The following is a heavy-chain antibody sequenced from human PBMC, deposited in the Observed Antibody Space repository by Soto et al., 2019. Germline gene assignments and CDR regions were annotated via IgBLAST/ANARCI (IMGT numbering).Heavy chain of an antibody. CDR3: AREGASGSHIGY. CDR2: IIPIFGTA. D-gene: IGHD3-22*01. Sequence: QVQLVQSGAEVKKPGSSVKFSCKASGGTFSSYAIRWVRQAPGQGLEWMGGIIPIFGTANYAQKFQGRVTITADESTSTAYMELSSLRSEDTAVYYCAREGASGSHIGYWGQGTLVTVSS. CDR1: GGTFSSYA. V-gene: IGHV1-69*01. J-gene: IGHJ4*02.